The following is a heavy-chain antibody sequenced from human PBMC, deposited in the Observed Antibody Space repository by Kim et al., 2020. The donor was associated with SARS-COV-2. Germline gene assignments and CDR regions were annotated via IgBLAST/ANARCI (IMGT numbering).Heavy chain of an antibody. CDR1: GGSFSGYY. CDR3: ARRRSGYYDSSGYYFTEYFDY. V-gene: IGHV4-34*01. CDR2: INHSGST. J-gene: IGHJ4*02. D-gene: IGHD3-22*01. Sequence: SETLSLTCAVYGGSFSGYYWSWIRQPPGKGLEWIGEINHSGSTNYNPSLKSRVTISVDTSKNQFSLKLSSVTAADKAVYYCARRRSGYYDSSGYYFTEYFDYWGQGTLVTVSS.